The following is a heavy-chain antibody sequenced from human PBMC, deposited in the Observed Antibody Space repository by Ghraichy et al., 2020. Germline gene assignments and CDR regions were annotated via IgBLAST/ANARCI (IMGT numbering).Heavy chain of an antibody. J-gene: IGHJ6*02. CDR1: GYTLTELS. CDR3: ATDASGAAPAYYYGMDV. CDR2: FDPEDGET. Sequence: ASVKVSCKVSGYTLTELSMHWVRQAPGKGLEWMGGFDPEDGETIYAQKFQGRVTMTEDTSTDTAYMELSSLRSEDTAVYYCATDASGAAPAYYYGMDVWGQGTTVTVSS. D-gene: IGHD6-6*01. V-gene: IGHV1-24*01.